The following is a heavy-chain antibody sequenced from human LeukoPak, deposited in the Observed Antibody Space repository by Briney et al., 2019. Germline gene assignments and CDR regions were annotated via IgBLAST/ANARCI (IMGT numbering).Heavy chain of an antibody. J-gene: IGHJ4*02. CDR1: GYTFTSYG. D-gene: IGHD3-22*01. V-gene: IGHV1-18*01. Sequence: ASVKVSCKASGYTFTSYGISWVRQAPGQGLEWMGWISAYNGNTNYAQKLQGRVTMTTDTPTSTAYMELRGLRSDDTAVYYCAREGYYYDSSGYYFCFDYWGQGTLVTVSS. CDR2: ISAYNGNT. CDR3: AREGYYYDSSGYYFCFDY.